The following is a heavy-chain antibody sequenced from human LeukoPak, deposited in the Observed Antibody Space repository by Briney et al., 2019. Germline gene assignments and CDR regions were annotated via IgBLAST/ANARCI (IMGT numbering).Heavy chain of an antibody. J-gene: IGHJ4*02. CDR2: ITPSGGT. D-gene: IGHD6-19*01. Sequence: ASVKVSCTASGYTFTSYAMHWVRQAPGQGLEWMGWITPSGGTNYPQKFQGRVTMTRDTSITTAHMELSRLTSDDTAVYYCARAEQWLAPLDFWGQGTLVTVSS. CDR1: GYTFTSYA. CDR3: ARAEQWLAPLDF. V-gene: IGHV1-2*02.